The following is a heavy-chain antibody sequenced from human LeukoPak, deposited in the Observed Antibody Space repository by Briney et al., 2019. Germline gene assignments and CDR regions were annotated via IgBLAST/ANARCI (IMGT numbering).Heavy chain of an antibody. CDR2: IIPIFGTA. Sequence: ASVKVSCKASGGTFSSYAISWVRQAPGQGLEWMGGIIPIFGTANYAQKFQGRVTITADESTSTAYMELSSLRSEDTAVYYCAKDVTRTYYFDYWGQGTLVTVSS. J-gene: IGHJ4*02. CDR1: GGTFSSYA. V-gene: IGHV1-69*13. D-gene: IGHD2-21*02. CDR3: AKDVTRTYYFDY.